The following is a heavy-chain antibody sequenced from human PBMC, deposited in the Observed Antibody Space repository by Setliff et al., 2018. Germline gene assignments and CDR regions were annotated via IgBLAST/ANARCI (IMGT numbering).Heavy chain of an antibody. CDR2: ISA. J-gene: IGHJ4*02. D-gene: IGHD2-2*01. CDR3: ARGPPDFVVVPAAAKFDY. CDR1: GYTFTNYA. Sequence: ASVKVSCKASGYTFTNYAMNWVRQAPGQGLEWMGWISAYARKFQGRATMTIDTPTSTAYMELRSLRSDDTAVYYCARGPPDFVVVPAAAKFDYWGQGTLVTVSS. V-gene: IGHV1-18*01.